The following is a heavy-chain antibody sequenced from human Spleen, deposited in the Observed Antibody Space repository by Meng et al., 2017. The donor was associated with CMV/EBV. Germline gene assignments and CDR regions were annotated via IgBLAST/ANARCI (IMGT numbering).Heavy chain of an antibody. D-gene: IGHD2-15*01. CDR1: GFTVSSNY. CDR3: GRSTRGGSVLA. Sequence: GESLKISCTASGFTVSSNYMTWVRQAPGKGLQSVSLIDNAGTTFSADSVKGRFTISRDNSKNTQHLQMKSLRPEDTAVYYCGRSTRGGSVLAWGQGTLVTVSS. J-gene: IGHJ5*02. V-gene: IGHV3-66*02. CDR2: IDNAGTT.